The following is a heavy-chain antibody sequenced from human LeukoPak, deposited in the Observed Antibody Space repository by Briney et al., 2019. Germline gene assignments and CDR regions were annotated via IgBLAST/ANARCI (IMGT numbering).Heavy chain of an antibody. Sequence: GSLRLSCAASGFTFSSYAMTWVRQAPGKGLEWVSAISGSGDSTYYADSVKGRFTISRDNSKNTLYLQMNSLRADDTAVYYCAKDARRSSGWYFFDHWGQGTLVTVSS. CDR3: AKDARRSSGWYFFDH. CDR2: ISGSGDST. D-gene: IGHD6-19*01. J-gene: IGHJ4*02. V-gene: IGHV3-23*01. CDR1: GFTFSSYA.